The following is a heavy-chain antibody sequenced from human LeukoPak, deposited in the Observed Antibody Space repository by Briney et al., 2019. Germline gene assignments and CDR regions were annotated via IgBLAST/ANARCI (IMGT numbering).Heavy chain of an antibody. D-gene: IGHD2-2*01. CDR2: IRYDGSNK. V-gene: IGHV3-30*02. CDR1: GFTFSSYG. J-gene: IGHJ4*02. CDR3: AKDLRDIVVVPAGYVFDY. Sequence: GGSLRLSCAASGFTFSSYGMHWVRQAPGKGLEWVAFIRYDGSNKYYADSVKGRFTISRDNSKNTLYLQMNSLRAEDTAVYYCAKDLRDIVVVPAGYVFDYWGQGTLVTVSS.